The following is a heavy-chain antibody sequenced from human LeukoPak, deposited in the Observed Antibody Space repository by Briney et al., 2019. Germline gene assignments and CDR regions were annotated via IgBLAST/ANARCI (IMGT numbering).Heavy chain of an antibody. D-gene: IGHD6-19*01. CDR2: IYYSGST. CDR1: GGSISSYY. J-gene: IGHJ3*02. Sequence: SETLSLTCTVSGGSISSYYWSWIRQPPGKGLEWIGYIYYSGSTNYNPSLKSRVTISVDTSKNQFSLKLSSVTAADTAVYYCARDRYSSGWYKPDDALDIWGQGTMVTVSS. V-gene: IGHV4-59*01. CDR3: ARDRYSSGWYKPDDALDI.